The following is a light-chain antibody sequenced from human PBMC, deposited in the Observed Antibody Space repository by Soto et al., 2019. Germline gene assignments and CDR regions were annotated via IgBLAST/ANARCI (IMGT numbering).Light chain of an antibody. CDR3: QQYDNYTPLT. CDR2: DAS. CDR1: QSISSW. V-gene: IGKV1-5*01. Sequence: DIQMTQSPSTLSASVGDRVTITCRASQSISSWLAWYQQKPGKAPKLLIFDASSLESGTPSRFSGRRSGTQFTLTINGLQPDDFATYYCQQYDNYTPLTCGGGTKVDIK. J-gene: IGKJ4*01.